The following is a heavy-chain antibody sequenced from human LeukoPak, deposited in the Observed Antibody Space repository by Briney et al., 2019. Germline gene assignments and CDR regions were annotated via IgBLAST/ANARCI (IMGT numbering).Heavy chain of an antibody. CDR3: ARGGLHTPIPFDY. CDR1: GYTFTGYY. J-gene: IGHJ4*02. Sequence: ASVKVSCKASGYTFTGYYMHWVRQAPGQGLEWMGWVNPNSGGTNYAQKFQGWVTMTRDTSISTAYMELSRLRSDDTAVYYCARGGLHTPIPFDYWGQGTLVTVSS. CDR2: VNPNSGGT. D-gene: IGHD2-15*01. V-gene: IGHV1-2*04.